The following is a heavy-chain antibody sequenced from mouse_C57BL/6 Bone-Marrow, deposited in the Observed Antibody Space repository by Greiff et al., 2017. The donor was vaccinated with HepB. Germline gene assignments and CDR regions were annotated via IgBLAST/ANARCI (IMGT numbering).Heavy chain of an antibody. V-gene: IGHV1-55*01. CDR1: GYTFTSYW. J-gene: IGHJ1*03. CDR3: ARYYGIYWYFDV. CDR2: IYPGSGST. D-gene: IGHD1-1*01. Sequence: VQLQQPGAELVKPGASVKMSCKASGYTFTSYWITWVKQRPGQGLEWIGDIYPGSGSTNYNEKFKSKATLTVDTSSSTAYMQLSSLTSEDSAVYYYARYYGIYWYFDVWGTGTTVTVSS.